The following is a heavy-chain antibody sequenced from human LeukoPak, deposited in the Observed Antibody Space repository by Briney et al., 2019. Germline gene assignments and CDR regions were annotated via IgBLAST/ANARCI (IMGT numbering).Heavy chain of an antibody. D-gene: IGHD4-11*01. CDR2: TIPIFGTA. Sequence: SVKVSCKASGYTLTSYAISWVRQAPGQGLEWMGGTIPIFGTANYAQKFQGRVTITADKSTSTAYMELSSLRSEDTAVYYCASSMTTVTYYYYYYYMDVWGKGTTVTVSS. CDR3: ASSMTTVTYYYYYYYMDV. CDR1: GYTLTSYA. V-gene: IGHV1-69*06. J-gene: IGHJ6*03.